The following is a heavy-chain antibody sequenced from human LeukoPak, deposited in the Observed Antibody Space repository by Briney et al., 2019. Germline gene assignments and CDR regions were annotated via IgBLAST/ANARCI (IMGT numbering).Heavy chain of an antibody. CDR1: GGSFSGYY. CDR3: AREGYYYYMDV. Sequence: ETLSLTCAVYGGSFSGYYWSWIRQAPGKGLEWVSSISSSSSYIYYADSVKGRFTISRDNAKNSLYLQMNSLRAEDTAVYYCAREGYYYYMDVWGKGTTVTISS. CDR2: ISSSSSYI. J-gene: IGHJ6*03. V-gene: IGHV3-21*01.